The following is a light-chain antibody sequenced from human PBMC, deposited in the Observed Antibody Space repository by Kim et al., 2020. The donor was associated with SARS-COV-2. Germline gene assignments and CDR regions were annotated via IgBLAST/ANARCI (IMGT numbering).Light chain of an antibody. CDR1: KDIGNY. Sequence: ASFGDTVTITCRASKDIGNYLAWYQQRPGKPPKLLIFAASTLQSGVPSRFSGIRSGTDFTLIISSLQPEDVATYFCQKYNSVPITFGQGTRLEIK. V-gene: IGKV1-27*01. CDR2: AAS. CDR3: QKYNSVPIT. J-gene: IGKJ5*01.